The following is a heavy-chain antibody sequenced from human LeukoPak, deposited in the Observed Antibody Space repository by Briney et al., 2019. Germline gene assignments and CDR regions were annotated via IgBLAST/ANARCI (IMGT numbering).Heavy chain of an antibody. D-gene: IGHD1-14*01. CDR1: GYSFTSNY. CDR2: IYPRDGST. V-gene: IGHV1-46*01. J-gene: IGHJ4*02. Sequence: ASVKVSCKASGYSFTSNYIHWVRQAPGQGLEWMGMIYPRDGSTSYAQKFQGRVTVTRDTSTSTVHMELRSLRSDDTAVYYCARDDHSRLRPNDYWGQGTLVTVSS. CDR3: ARDDHSRLRPNDY.